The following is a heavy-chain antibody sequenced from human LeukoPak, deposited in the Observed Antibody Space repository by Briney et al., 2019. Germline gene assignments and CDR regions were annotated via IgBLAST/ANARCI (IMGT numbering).Heavy chain of an antibody. V-gene: IGHV3-23*01. CDR3: AKAGRIAAAGRLWFDP. D-gene: IGHD6-13*01. J-gene: IGHJ5*02. CDR2: ISGSGGST. CDR1: GFTFSSYG. Sequence: GGSLRLSCAASGFTFSSYGMSWVRQAPGKGLEWVSAISGSGGSTYYADSVKGRFTISRDNSKNTLYLQMNSLRAEDTAVYYCAKAGRIAAAGRLWFDPWGQGTLVTVSS.